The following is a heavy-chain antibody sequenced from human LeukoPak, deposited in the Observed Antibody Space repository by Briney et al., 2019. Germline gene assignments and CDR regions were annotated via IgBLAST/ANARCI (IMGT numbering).Heavy chain of an antibody. CDR3: ASSTRRTVTNYYFDC. D-gene: IGHD4-17*01. V-gene: IGHV1-2*02. J-gene: IGHJ4*02. CDR1: GYTFTGYY. Sequence: ASVKVSCKASGYTFTGYYMHCVRQAPGQGREWIGWINPNSGVTNYEQRFTSRVTTTGDTSISTAYMEMSRVRSDDTAVYFCASSTRRTVTNYYFDCWGQGSLVTVSA. CDR2: INPNSGVT.